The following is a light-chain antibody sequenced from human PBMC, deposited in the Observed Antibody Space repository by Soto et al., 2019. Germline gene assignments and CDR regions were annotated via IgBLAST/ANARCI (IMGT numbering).Light chain of an antibody. CDR1: SGHSSYA. J-gene: IGLJ1*01. CDR2: LNSDGSH. Sequence: QSVLTQSPSASACLGASVKLTCTLSSGHSSYAIAWHQQQPEKGPRYLMKLNSDGSHSKGDGIPDRFSGSSSGAERYLTISSLQSEDEADYYCQTWGTGIHYVFGTGTKLTVL. V-gene: IGLV4-69*01. CDR3: QTWGTGIHYV.